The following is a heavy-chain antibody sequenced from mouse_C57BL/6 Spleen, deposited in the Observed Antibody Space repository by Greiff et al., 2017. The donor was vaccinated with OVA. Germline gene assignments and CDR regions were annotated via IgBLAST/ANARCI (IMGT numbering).Heavy chain of an antibody. Sequence: EVMLVESGGGLVKPGGSLKLSCAASGFTFSDYGMHWVRQAPEKGLEWVAYISSGSSTIYYADTVKGRFTISRDNAKNTLFLQMTSLRSEDTAMYYCAREGDYDKGAWFAYWGQGTLVTVSA. CDR3: AREGDYDKGAWFAY. D-gene: IGHD2-4*01. CDR2: ISSGSSTI. CDR1: GFTFSDYG. J-gene: IGHJ3*01. V-gene: IGHV5-17*01.